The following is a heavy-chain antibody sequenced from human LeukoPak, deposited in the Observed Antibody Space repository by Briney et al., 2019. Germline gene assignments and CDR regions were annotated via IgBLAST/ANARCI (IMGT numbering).Heavy chain of an antibody. CDR3: ARDRVDTDMVYFDY. CDR1: GFTFSNYG. CDR2: ICYDGSNK. D-gene: IGHD5-18*01. J-gene: IGHJ4*02. Sequence: GGSLRLSCAPSGFTFSNYGMHWVRQAPGKGLEWVAVICYDGSNKYYADSVKGRFTISRDNAENTLYLQMNSLRAEDTAVYYCARDRVDTDMVYFDYWGQGTLVTVSS. V-gene: IGHV3-33*01.